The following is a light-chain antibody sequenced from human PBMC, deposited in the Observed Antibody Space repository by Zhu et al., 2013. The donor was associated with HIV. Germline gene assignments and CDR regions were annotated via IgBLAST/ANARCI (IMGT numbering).Light chain of an antibody. V-gene: IGLV2-14*02. Sequence: QSALTQPASVSGSPGQSITISCTGTSSDVGSYNLVSWYQQHPGKAPKFMIYEVSQRPSGVSNRFSGSKSGNTASLTISGLQAEDEADFYCCSYTSSATLVFGSGTKVTVL. CDR2: EVS. CDR1: SSDVGSYNL. CDR3: CSYTSSATLV. J-gene: IGLJ1*01.